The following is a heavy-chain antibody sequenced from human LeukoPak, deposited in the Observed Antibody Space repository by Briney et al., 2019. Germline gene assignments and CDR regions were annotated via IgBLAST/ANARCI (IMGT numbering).Heavy chain of an antibody. CDR2: INPSGGRT. J-gene: IGHJ5*02. Sequence: ASVKVSCKASGYTFTTYYMHWVRQAPGQGLGWMGVINPSGGRTSYAQKFQGRVTMTRDTSTSTVYMELSSLRSEDTAVYYCASKDSSGWYEEAWGQGTLVTVSS. D-gene: IGHD6-19*01. V-gene: IGHV1-46*01. CDR1: GYTFTTYY. CDR3: ASKDSSGWYEEA.